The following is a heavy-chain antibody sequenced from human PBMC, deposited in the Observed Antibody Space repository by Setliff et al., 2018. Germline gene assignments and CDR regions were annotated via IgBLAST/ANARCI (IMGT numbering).Heavy chain of an antibody. V-gene: IGHV4-39*07. CDR1: GGSVSSTSHY. D-gene: IGHD3-3*01. Sequence: PSETLSLTCNVSGGSVSSTSHYWGWIRQPPGKGMEWIGSVYYSGYTYYNPSLQSRVTISVDMSKNQFSMKLTSVTAADTAVYYCARDVYDFRTGLADPWGQGTLVTVSS. CDR2: VYYSGYT. CDR3: ARDVYDFRTGLADP. J-gene: IGHJ5*02.